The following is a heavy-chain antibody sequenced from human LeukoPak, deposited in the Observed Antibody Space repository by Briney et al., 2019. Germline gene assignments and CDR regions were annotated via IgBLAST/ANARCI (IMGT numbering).Heavy chain of an antibody. D-gene: IGHD3-9*01. CDR3: TTDASVLRYFDWPDFYYMDV. Sequence: GGSLRLSCAASGFTSSNAWMSWVRQAPGKGLEWVGRIKSKTDGGTTDYAAPVKGRFTISRDDSKNTLYLQMNSLKTEDTAVYYCTTDASVLRYFDWPDFYYMDVWGKGTTVTISS. CDR1: GFTSSNAW. V-gene: IGHV3-15*01. CDR2: IKSKTDGGTT. J-gene: IGHJ6*03.